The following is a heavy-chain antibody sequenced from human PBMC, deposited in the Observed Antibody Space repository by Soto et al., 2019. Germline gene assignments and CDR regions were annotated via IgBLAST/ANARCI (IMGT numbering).Heavy chain of an antibody. CDR1: GFTFSSYA. D-gene: IGHD4-17*01. V-gene: IGHV3-23*01. CDR3: AKRPHDYGDYRPEPFDY. Sequence: PGGSVRLSCAAPGFTFSSYAMSWVRQAPGKGLEWVSAISGSGGSTYYADSVKGRFTISRDNSKNTLYLQMNSLRAEDTAVYYCAKRPHDYGDYRPEPFDYWGQGTLVTVSS. CDR2: ISGSGGST. J-gene: IGHJ4*02.